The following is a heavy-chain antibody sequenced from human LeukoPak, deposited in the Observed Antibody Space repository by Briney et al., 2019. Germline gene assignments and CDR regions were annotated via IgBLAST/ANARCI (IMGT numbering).Heavy chain of an antibody. CDR2: INHSGST. CDR1: GGSFSGYY. V-gene: IGHV4-34*01. J-gene: IGHJ4*02. Sequence: SETLSLTCAVYGGSFSGYYWSWIRQPPGKGLEWIGEINHSGSTNYNPSLKSRVTISVDTSKNQFSLKLSSVTATDTAVYYCARDYDFWSGYYDYWGQGTLVTVSS. CDR3: ARDYDFWSGYYDY. D-gene: IGHD3-3*01.